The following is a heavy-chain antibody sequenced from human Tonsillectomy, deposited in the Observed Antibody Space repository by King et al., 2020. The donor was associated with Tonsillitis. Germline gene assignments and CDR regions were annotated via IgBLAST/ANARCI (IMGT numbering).Heavy chain of an antibody. CDR1: GFTFSSYS. Sequence: VQLVESGGGLVKRGGSLRLSCAASGFTFSSYSMNWVRQARGKGLEWVSSISSSSSYTYYADSVQGRFTISRDNAKNSLYLQMNSLRVEDTAVYYCARRHISSWSPPDYWGQGTLVTVSS. D-gene: IGHD6-13*01. J-gene: IGHJ4*02. CDR3: ARRHISSWSPPDY. V-gene: IGHV3-21*01. CDR2: ISSSSSYT.